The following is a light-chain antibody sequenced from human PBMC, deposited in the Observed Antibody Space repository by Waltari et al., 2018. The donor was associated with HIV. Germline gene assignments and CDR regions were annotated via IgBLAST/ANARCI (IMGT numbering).Light chain of an antibody. CDR3: QQYGSSWT. CDR1: QSVSSTY. J-gene: IGKJ1*01. CDR2: SAS. V-gene: IGKV3-20*01. Sequence: EIVLTQSPGTLSLSPGERATLSCRASQSVSSTYSAWYQQKPGQAPRLLIYSASSRATCIPDRVSGSGSGTDFTLTISRLEPEDFAVYYCQQYGSSWTFGQGTKVESK.